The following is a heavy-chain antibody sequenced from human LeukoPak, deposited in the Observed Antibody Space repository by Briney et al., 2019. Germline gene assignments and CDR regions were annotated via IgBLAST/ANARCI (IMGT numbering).Heavy chain of an antibody. CDR2: IYCSGST. CDR1: GGSISSGDYY. V-gene: IGHV4-30-4*08. D-gene: IGHD3-3*01. Sequence: PSETLSLTCTVSGGSISSGDYYWSWIRQPPGKGLEWIGYIYCSGSTYYNPSLKSRVTISVDTSKNQFSLKLSSVTAADTAVYYCARAPNTYYDFWSGYYTGTTYLDYWGQGTLVTVSS. CDR3: ARAPNTYYDFWSGYYTGTTYLDY. J-gene: IGHJ4*02.